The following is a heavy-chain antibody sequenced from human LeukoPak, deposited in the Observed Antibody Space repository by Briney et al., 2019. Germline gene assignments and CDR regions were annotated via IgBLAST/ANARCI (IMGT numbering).Heavy chain of an antibody. CDR3: ARASVTYYYYYMDV. Sequence: SETLSLTCSVSGGSISNYYWSWIRRPPGKGLEWIGYIYYRGNTIYNPSLKSRVTMSVDTSKNQFSLKLSSVTAADTAVYYCARASVTYYYYYMDVWGKGTTVTVSS. V-gene: IGHV4-59*01. D-gene: IGHD4-11*01. CDR1: GGSISNYY. CDR2: IYYRGNT. J-gene: IGHJ6*03.